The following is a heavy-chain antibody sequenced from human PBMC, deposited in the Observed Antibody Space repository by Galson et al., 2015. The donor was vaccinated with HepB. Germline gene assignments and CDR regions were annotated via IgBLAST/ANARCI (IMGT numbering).Heavy chain of an antibody. Sequence: SVKVSCKASGCTFSSYTISWVRQAPGQGLEWMGGIIPILGIANYAQKLQGRVTITADKSTSTAYMELSSLRSEDTAVYYCARGVGSSGVGNRFDPWGQGTLVTVSS. V-gene: IGHV1-69*10. CDR3: ARGVGSSGVGNRFDP. D-gene: IGHD6-25*01. CDR1: GCTFSSYT. CDR2: IIPILGIA. J-gene: IGHJ5*02.